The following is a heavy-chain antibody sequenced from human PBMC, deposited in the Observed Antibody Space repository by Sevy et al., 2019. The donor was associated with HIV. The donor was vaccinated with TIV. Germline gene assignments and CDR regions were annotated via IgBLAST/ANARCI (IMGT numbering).Heavy chain of an antibody. CDR2: ISAYNGNT. D-gene: IGHD2-2*02. V-gene: IGHV1-18*01. CDR1: GYTFTSYG. CDR3: ARGELAFVVVPAAIYY. J-gene: IGHJ4*02. Sequence: ASVKVSCKASGYTFTSYGISWVRQAPGQGLEWMGWISAYNGNTNYAQKLQGRVTMTTDTSTSTAYMELRSLRSDDTAVYYCARGELAFVVVPAAIYYWGQGTLVTVSS.